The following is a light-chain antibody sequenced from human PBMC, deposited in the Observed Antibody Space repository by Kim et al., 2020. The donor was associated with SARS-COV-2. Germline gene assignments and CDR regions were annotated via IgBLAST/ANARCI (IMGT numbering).Light chain of an antibody. CDR3: QQYGSSPYT. CDR1: QSVSSSY. CDR2: GAS. Sequence: LSPGERATLSCRASQSVSSSYLAWYQQKPGQAPRLLIYGASSRATGIPDRFSGSGSGTDFTLIISRLEPEDFAVYYCQQYGSSPYTFGQGTKLEI. J-gene: IGKJ2*01. V-gene: IGKV3-20*01.